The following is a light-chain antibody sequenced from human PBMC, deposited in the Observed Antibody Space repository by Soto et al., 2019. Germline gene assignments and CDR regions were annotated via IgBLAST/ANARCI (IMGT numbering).Light chain of an antibody. CDR3: QNFGDSPFT. CDR2: GAS. Sequence: EIVLMQSPDTLSLSPGERATLSCRASASIRSHYIAWYQQKPGQAPRLLIFGASTRATGIPDRFSGSWSGTDFTLTISRLEPEDFAVYYCQNFGDSPFTFGPGTKVDI. V-gene: IGKV3-20*01. J-gene: IGKJ3*01. CDR1: ASIRSHY.